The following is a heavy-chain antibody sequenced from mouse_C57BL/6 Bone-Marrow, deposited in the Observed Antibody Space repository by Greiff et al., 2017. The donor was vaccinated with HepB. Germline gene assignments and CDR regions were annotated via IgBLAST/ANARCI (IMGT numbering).Heavy chain of an antibody. D-gene: IGHD2-4*01. CDR2: IDPENGDT. V-gene: IGHV14-4*01. Sequence: EVKLQESGAELVRPGASVKLSCTASGFNIKDDYMHWVKQRPEQGLEWIGWIDPENGDTEYASKFQGKATITADTSSNTAYLQLSSLTSEDTAVYYCTTRLRRFAYWGQGTLVTVSA. J-gene: IGHJ3*01. CDR1: GFNIKDDY. CDR3: TTRLRRFAY.